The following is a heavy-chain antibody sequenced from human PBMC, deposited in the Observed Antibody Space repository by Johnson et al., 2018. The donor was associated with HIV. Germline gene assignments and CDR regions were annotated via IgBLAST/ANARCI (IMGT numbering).Heavy chain of an antibody. D-gene: IGHD6-13*01. J-gene: IGHJ3*02. Sequence: VQLVESGGGLVQPGGSLRLSCAASGFTFSSYDMHWVRQATGKGLEWVSTIGSAGDTYYPGSVKGRFTISRENAKSPLYLQMNSLGVGDTAVYYCARDRPIAAAGHDAFDIWGQGTMVTVSS. V-gene: IGHV3-13*01. CDR2: IGSAGDT. CDR1: GFTFSSYD. CDR3: ARDRPIAAAGHDAFDI.